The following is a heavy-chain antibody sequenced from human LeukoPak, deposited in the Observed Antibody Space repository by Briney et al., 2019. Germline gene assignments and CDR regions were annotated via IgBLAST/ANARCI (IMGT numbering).Heavy chain of an antibody. D-gene: IGHD3-22*01. Sequence: GGSLRLSCAASGFTFSNYLMSWVRQAPGKGLEWVAYIKEDGSEKYYVDSVRGRFTISRDNSKNTLYLQMNSLRAEDTAVYYCARDPYYYDSSGYPGNWGQGTLVTVSS. CDR1: GFTFSNYL. J-gene: IGHJ4*02. CDR3: ARDPYYYDSSGYPGN. V-gene: IGHV3-7*01. CDR2: IKEDGSEK.